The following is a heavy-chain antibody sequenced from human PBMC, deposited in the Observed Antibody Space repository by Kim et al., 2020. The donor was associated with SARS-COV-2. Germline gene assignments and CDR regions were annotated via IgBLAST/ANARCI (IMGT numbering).Heavy chain of an antibody. D-gene: IGHD6-13*01. J-gene: IGHJ4*02. Sequence: ADSVKGRFTISRDNSKNTLYLQMNSLRAEDTAVYYCAKLETAAAVSGFDYWGQGTLVTVSS. V-gene: IGHV3-33*06. CDR3: AKLETAAAVSGFDY.